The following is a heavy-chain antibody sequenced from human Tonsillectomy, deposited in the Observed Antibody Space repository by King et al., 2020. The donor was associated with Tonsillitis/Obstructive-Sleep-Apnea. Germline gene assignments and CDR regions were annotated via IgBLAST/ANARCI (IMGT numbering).Heavy chain of an antibody. CDR1: GGTFSSYA. D-gene: IGHD3-10*01. J-gene: IGHJ5*02. CDR2: IIPILGIA. CDR3: ARGGYYGLGSYTKYNWFDP. Sequence: VQLVESGAEVKKPGSSVKVSCKASGGTFSSYAISWVRQAPGQGLEWMGRIIPILGIANYAQKFQGRVTITADKSTSTAYMELSSLGSEDTAVYYCARGGYYGLGSYTKYNWFDPWGQGTLVTVSS. V-gene: IGHV1-69*09.